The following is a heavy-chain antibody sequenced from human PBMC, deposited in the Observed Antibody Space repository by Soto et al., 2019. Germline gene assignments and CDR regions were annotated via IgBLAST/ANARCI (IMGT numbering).Heavy chain of an antibody. CDR2: IIPIFGTA. D-gene: IGHD3-22*01. Sequence: AASVKVSCKASGGTFSSYAISWVRQAPGQGLEWMGGIIPIFGTANYAQKFQGRVTITADESTSTAYMELSSLRSEDTAVYYCARRHYDSSGYYAAFDIWGQGTMVTVSS. CDR1: GGTFSSYA. J-gene: IGHJ3*02. V-gene: IGHV1-69*13. CDR3: ARRHYDSSGYYAAFDI.